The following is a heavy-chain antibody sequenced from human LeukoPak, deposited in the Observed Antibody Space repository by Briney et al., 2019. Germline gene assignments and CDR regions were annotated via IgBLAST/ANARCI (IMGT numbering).Heavy chain of an antibody. CDR2: IYYSGST. J-gene: IGHJ4*02. CDR1: GGSISSGGYY. CDR3: ARVGLYSSSWYRTEDY. V-gene: IGHV4-31*03. D-gene: IGHD6-13*01. Sequence: SQTLSLTCTVSGGSISSGGYYWSWIRQHPGKGLEWIGYIYYSGSTYYSPSLKSRVTISVDRSKNQFSLKLSSVTAADTAVYYCARVGLYSSSWYRTEDYWGQGTLVTVSS.